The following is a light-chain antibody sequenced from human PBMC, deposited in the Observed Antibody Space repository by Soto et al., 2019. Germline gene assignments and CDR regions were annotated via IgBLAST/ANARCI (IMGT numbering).Light chain of an antibody. Sequence: DIPITQSPSTLSGHVGDTRTISCRASQTISSWLAWYQQKPGKAPKLLIYKASTLKSGVPSRFSGSGSGREFTLTFSSLQPDDFASYYCKHYNSYSEAFGHGTNVDIK. CDR2: KAS. CDR3: KHYNSYSEA. V-gene: IGKV1-5*03. J-gene: IGKJ3*01. CDR1: QTISSW.